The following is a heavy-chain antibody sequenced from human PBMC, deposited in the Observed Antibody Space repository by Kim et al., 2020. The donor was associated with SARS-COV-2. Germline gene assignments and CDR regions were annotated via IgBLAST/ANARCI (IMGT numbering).Heavy chain of an antibody. D-gene: IGHD2-2*01. CDR3: ARDVRSSTSGDNYRSNYYYYYGMDV. CDR1: GFTVSSNY. Sequence: GGSLRLSCAASGFTVSSNYMSWVRQAPGKGLEWVSVIYSGGSTYYADSVKGRFTISRHNSKNTLYLQMNSLRAEDTAVYYCARDVRSSTSGDNYRSNYYYYYGMDVWGQGTTVTVSS. CDR2: IYSGGST. V-gene: IGHV3-53*04. J-gene: IGHJ6*02.